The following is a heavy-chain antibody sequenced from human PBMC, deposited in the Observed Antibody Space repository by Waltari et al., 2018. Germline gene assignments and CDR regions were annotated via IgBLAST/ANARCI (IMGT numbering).Heavy chain of an antibody. CDR3: ARDGRPADYYDTSGYHY. Sequence: EVRLVESGGGLVKPGGSLRLSCAASGFTFSSFGMNWVRQAPGKGMEWVSSITTSSTYIYYADSMQGRLTISRDDAKNSLYLQMNSLRAEDTAVYFCARDGRPADYYDTSGYHYWGQGTLVTVSS. V-gene: IGHV3-21*06. CDR2: ITTSSTYI. CDR1: GFTFSSFG. J-gene: IGHJ4*02. D-gene: IGHD3-22*01.